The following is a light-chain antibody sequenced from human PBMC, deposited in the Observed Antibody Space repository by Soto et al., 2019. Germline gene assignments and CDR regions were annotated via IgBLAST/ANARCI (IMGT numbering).Light chain of an antibody. J-gene: IGLJ1*01. CDR1: SSDIGSYNL. CDR2: EVR. Sequence: QSALTQPASVSGSPGQSITISCTGTSSDIGSYNLVSWYQQHPGKAPKLMIYEVRRRPSGVSTRFSGSKSGNTASLTISGLQAEDEADYYCCSYAGITGFSYVFGSGTKVTVL. CDR3: CSYAGITGFSYV. V-gene: IGLV2-23*02.